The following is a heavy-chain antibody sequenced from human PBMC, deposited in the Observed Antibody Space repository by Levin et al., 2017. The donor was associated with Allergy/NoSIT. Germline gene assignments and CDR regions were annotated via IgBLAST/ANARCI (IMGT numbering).Heavy chain of an antibody. CDR3: AILRNYHDTSDFSTQFFDL. D-gene: IGHD3-22*01. CDR2: ISYSSTTK. J-gene: IGHJ4*02. V-gene: IGHV3-48*01. CDR1: GFTFSSYG. Sequence: LSLTCVASGFTFSSYGMNWVRQAPGKGLEWISYISYSSTTKYYADSVKGRFTISRDNAKNSLYLQMNTLRAEDTAVYYCAILRNYHDTSDFSTQFFDLWGQGTLVTVSS.